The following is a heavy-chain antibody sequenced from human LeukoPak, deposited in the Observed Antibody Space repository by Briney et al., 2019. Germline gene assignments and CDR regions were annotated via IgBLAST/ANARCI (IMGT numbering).Heavy chain of an antibody. D-gene: IGHD3-22*01. V-gene: IGHV5-51*01. Sequence: GESLKISCKGSGYSYNSYWIGWVRQMPGKGLEWMGIIYLADSDARYSPSFQGQVSFSADRSINTAYLQWSSLRASDTAMYYCATANYDSSGYYYGDAFDIWGQGTMVTVSS. J-gene: IGHJ3*02. CDR3: ATANYDSSGYYYGDAFDI. CDR1: GYSYNSYW. CDR2: IYLADSDA.